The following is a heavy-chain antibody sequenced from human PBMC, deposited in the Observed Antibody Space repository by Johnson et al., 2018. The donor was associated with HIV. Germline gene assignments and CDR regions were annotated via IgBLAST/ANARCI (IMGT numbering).Heavy chain of an antibody. V-gene: IGHV3-30*02. CDR2: IQYDGSSK. CDR3: AKERQLVRAFDI. CDR1: GFSFSSYG. J-gene: IGHJ3*02. Sequence: VQLVESGGGLVQPGGSLRLSCAASGFSFSSYGIHWVRQAPGKGLEWVTFIQYDGSSKYSADSVKGRFIISRDISKKTVFLQMNSLRPEDTAVYYCAKERQLVRAFDIWGQGTMVTVSS. D-gene: IGHD6-6*01.